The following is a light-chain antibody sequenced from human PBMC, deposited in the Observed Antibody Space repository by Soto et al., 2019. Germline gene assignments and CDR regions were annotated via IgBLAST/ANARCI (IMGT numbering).Light chain of an antibody. CDR3: NSYAGSNVYV. CDR2: EVS. Sequence: QSVLTQPASASGSPGQSVTISCTGTSSDVGGYNYVSWYQQHPGKAPKLMIYEVSKRPSGVPDRFSGSKSGNTASLTVSGLQAEDEADYYCNSYAGSNVYVFGTGTKVTVL. V-gene: IGLV2-8*01. J-gene: IGLJ1*01. CDR1: SSDVGGYNY.